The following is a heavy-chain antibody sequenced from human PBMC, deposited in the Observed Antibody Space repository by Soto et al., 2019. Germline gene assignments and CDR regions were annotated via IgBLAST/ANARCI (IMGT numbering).Heavy chain of an antibody. CDR1: GESFSRYW. Sequence: GAALKSSDEGCGESFSRYWMCWVRQMPGKGLEWMGIIYPGDSDTRYSPSFQGQVTISADKSISTAYLQWSSLKASDTVMYYCAIHQSSSRHPAAAGRPRVFDYWGQATLVTVSS. J-gene: IGHJ4*02. V-gene: IGHV5-51*01. CDR2: IYPGDSDT. CDR3: AIHQSSSRHPAAAGRPRVFDY. D-gene: IGHD6-13*01.